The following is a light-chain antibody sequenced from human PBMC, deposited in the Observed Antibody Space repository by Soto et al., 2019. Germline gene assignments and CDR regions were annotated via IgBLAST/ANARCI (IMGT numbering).Light chain of an antibody. CDR1: QSVTSNY. Sequence: EVVLTQSPGTVSLSPGERATLSCRASQSVTSNYLAWYQQKPGQAPRLLIYAASSRATGIPDRFSGSGSGTDFSLSFSRLEPEDFAVYSCQQYGSSVTWTFGQGTKVEIK. CDR3: QQYGSSVTWT. CDR2: AAS. V-gene: IGKV3-20*01. J-gene: IGKJ1*01.